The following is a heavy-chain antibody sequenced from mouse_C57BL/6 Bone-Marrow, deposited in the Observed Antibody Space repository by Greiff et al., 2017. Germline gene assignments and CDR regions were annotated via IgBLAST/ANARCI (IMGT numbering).Heavy chain of an antibody. Sequence: VQLQQSGAELVRPGASVKLSCKASGYTFTSYGISWVKQRTGQGLEWIGEIYPRSGNTYYNEKFKGKATLTADKSSSTAYMELRSLTSEDAEVYFCAIRDYDCNGWYFDVWGTGTTVTFSS. CDR2: IYPRSGNT. V-gene: IGHV1-81*01. CDR1: GYTFTSYG. J-gene: IGHJ1*03. D-gene: IGHD2-4*01. CDR3: AIRDYDCNGWYFDV.